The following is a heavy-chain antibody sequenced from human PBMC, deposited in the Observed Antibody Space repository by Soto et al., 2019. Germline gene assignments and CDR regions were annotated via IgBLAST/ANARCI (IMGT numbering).Heavy chain of an antibody. CDR2: VHNSGGT. Sequence: SETLSLTCSVSGVSINDHYWAWIRQPPGKGLEWIGYVHNSGGTNYNPSLKSRVTMSLDTSKSQVSLKLTSVSAADTAVYYCARRNFAYDTSRVRFSFFMDVWGNGTTVTVSS. CDR1: GVSINDHY. CDR3: ARRNFAYDTSRVRFSFFMDV. D-gene: IGHD3-9*01. J-gene: IGHJ6*03. V-gene: IGHV4-59*11.